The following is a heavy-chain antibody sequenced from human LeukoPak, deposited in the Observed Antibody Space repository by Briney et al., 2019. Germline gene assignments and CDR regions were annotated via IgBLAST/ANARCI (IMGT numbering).Heavy chain of an antibody. V-gene: IGHV1-18*01. CDR3: ARDLHGEFPKP. CDR2: ISAYNGNT. J-gene: IGHJ5*02. Sequence: ASVNVSFTASGYTFTSYGISWVRQAPGQGLEWMGWISAYNGNTNYAQKLQDRVTMTTDTPTSTAYMELRSLRSDDTAVYYCARDLHGEFPKPWGQGTLVTVSS. D-gene: IGHD3-10*01. CDR1: GYTFTSYG.